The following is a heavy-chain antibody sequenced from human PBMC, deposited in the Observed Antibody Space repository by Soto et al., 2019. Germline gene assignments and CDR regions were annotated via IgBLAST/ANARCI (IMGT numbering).Heavy chain of an antibody. CDR2: ISGSGGST. CDR1: GFTFSSYA. Sequence: EVQLLESGGGVVQPGGSLRLSCAASGFTFSSYAMSWVRQAPGKGLEWVSAISGSGGSTYYADSVKGRCTISRDNSKNTLYLQMNRLRAEDTAVYYCAKPGPNDSSGYLGAPNYYYYYGMDVWGQGSTVTVSS. V-gene: IGHV3-23*01. J-gene: IGHJ6*02. CDR3: AKPGPNDSSGYLGAPNYYYYYGMDV. D-gene: IGHD3-22*01.